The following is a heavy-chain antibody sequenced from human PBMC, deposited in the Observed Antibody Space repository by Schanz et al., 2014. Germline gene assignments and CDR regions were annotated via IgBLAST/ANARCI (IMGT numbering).Heavy chain of an antibody. CDR3: TDGSAR. J-gene: IGHJ4*02. D-gene: IGHD3-22*01. V-gene: IGHV3-15*01. Sequence: EVLLVESGGGLVTPGESLRLSCAASGFTFSSYSMNWVRQAPGKGLEWVGRFKSNVDGGTTDYAAPVKGRFTISRDDSKNTLSLQMNSLKTEDTAVYYCTDGSARWGQGTLVTVSA. CDR2: FKSNVDGGTT. CDR1: GFTFSSYS.